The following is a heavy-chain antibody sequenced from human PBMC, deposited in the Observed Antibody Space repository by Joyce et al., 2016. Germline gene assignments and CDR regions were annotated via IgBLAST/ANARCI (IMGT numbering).Heavy chain of an antibody. J-gene: IGHJ5*02. Sequence: VAQISFDGEDQYYAGSVKGRFNVSRDDSRNTLYLQLNSLTPEDTAIYFCTREAVTSSYWFDPWGQGALVTV. V-gene: IGHV3-30*01. D-gene: IGHD6-6*01. CDR3: TREAVTSSYWFDP. CDR2: ISFDGEDQ.